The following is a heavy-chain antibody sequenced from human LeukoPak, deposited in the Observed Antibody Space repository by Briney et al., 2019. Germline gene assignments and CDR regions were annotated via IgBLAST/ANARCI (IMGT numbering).Heavy chain of an antibody. Sequence: GGSLRLSCAASGFTFSSYSMNWVRQAPGKGLEWVSSISSSSSYIYYADSVKGRFTFSRDNAKNSLYLQMNSLRAEDTAVYYCARGYSRVVGGVEYMDVWGKGTTVTVSS. CDR2: ISSSSSYI. D-gene: IGHD2-2*01. CDR1: GFTFSSYS. J-gene: IGHJ6*03. V-gene: IGHV3-21*01. CDR3: ARGYSRVVGGVEYMDV.